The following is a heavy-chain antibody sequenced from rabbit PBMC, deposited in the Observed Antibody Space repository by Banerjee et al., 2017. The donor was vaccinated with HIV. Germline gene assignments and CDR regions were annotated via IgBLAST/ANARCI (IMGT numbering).Heavy chain of an antibody. J-gene: IGHJ4*01. CDR2: INTNSGNT. D-gene: IGHD1-1*01. CDR3: ARDASSSGYYRTYYFNL. V-gene: IGHV1S45*01. Sequence: QEQLEESGGDLVKPEGSLTLTCTASGFSFSNKYVMCWVRQAPGKGLEWIGCINTNSGNTYYASWAKGRFTISKTSSTTVTLQMTSLTAADTATYFCARDASSSGYYRTYYFNLWGQGTLVTVS. CDR1: GFSFSNKYV.